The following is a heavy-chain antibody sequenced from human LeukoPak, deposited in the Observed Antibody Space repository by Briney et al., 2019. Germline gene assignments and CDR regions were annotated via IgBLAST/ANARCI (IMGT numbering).Heavy chain of an antibody. D-gene: IGHD6-13*01. J-gene: IGHJ4*02. Sequence: PGGSLRLSCAVSGFTFSDYYMSWIRQAPGKGLEWVSYISSGGSTISHADSVKGRFTISRDNAENSLYLQMSSLRAEDTAVYYCARRAAAGRCSDYWGQGTLVTVSS. V-gene: IGHV3-11*01. CDR2: ISSGGSTI. CDR1: GFTFSDYY. CDR3: ARRAAAGRCSDY.